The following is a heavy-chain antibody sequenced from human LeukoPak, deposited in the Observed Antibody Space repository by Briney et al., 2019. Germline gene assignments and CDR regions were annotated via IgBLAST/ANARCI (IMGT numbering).Heavy chain of an antibody. D-gene: IGHD3-10*01. CDR1: GFTFSSYG. CDR3: AKVTYGSGTYGAFDY. V-gene: IGHV3-23*01. Sequence: GGSLRLSCGGSGFTFSSYGMSCVRQAPGKGLEWVSCIRGSGTSTYYADSVKGRFTISRDNSKNTLYLQMNSLRAEDTAVYYCAKVTYGSGTYGAFDYWGQGTLVTVSS. J-gene: IGHJ4*02. CDR2: IRGSGTST.